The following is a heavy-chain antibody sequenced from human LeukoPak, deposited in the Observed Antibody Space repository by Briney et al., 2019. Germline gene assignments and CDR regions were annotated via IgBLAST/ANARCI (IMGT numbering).Heavy chain of an antibody. V-gene: IGHV4-31*03. CDR1: GGSVSTAGYF. CDR3: ARVSFHSGGPGP. CDR2: IYYSGST. J-gene: IGHJ5*02. Sequence: SQTLSLTCTVSGGSVSTAGYFWNWIRQHPGEGLEWIGYIYYSGSTYYNPSLKSRVTISADTSTNQFSLNLSSVTAADTAVYYCARVSFHSGGPGPWGQGTLVTVSS. D-gene: IGHD2-15*01.